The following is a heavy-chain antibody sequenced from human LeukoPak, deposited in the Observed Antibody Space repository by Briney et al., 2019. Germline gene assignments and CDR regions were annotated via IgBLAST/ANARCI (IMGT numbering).Heavy chain of an antibody. V-gene: IGHV3-23*01. CDR2: ITSSGNTT. CDR1: GFTFSFYA. D-gene: IGHD6-19*01. Sequence: PGGSLRLSCAASGFTFSFYAMSWVRQAPGKGLEWVAGITSSGNTTYYADPVKGRFTISRDNSRNILYLQMNSLRAEDTAVYYCAKCSTSAYTTGWCNWIDPWGQGTLVTVSS. J-gene: IGHJ5*02. CDR3: AKCSTSAYTTGWCNWIDP.